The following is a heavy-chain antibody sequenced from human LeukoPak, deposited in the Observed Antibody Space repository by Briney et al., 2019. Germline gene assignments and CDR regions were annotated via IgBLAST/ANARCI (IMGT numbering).Heavy chain of an antibody. J-gene: IGHJ6*02. CDR3: ARARPWDSSRSYYFGMDV. D-gene: IGHD3-22*01. CDR1: GFTVSSNY. CDR2: IHSGGST. V-gene: IGHV3-53*01. Sequence: QPGGSLRLSCAASGFTVSSNYMSWVRQAPGKGLEWVSVIHSGGSTYYADSVKGRFTISRDNSKNTLYLQMNSLRDEDTAVYYCARARPWDSSRSYYFGMDVWGHGTTVTVSS.